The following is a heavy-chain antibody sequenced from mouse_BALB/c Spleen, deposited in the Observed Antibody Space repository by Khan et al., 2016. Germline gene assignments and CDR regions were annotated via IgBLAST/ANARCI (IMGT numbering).Heavy chain of an antibody. V-gene: IGHV5-17*02. CDR1: GFTFSRFG. J-gene: IGHJ2*01. CDR3: ARGDY. Sequence: EVELVEPGGGLVQPGGSRKLSCAASGFTFSRFGMHWVRQAPEKGLEWVAYISSGSSTIYYADTLTGRFTISRDNPKNALFLQMTSLRSEDTAMYYCARGDYWGQGTTLTVSS. CDR2: ISSGSSTI.